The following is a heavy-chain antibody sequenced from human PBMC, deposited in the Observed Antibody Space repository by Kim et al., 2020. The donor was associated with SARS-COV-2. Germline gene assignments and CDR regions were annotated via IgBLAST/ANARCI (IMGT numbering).Heavy chain of an antibody. CDR3: ARLSGWVGSAYYDFWSGGPLERQVWFDY. D-gene: IGHD3-3*01. CDR1: GGSISSSSYY. CDR2: IYYSGST. V-gene: IGHV4-39*01. Sequence: SETLSLTCTVSGGSISSSSYYWGWIRQPPGKGLEWIGSIYYSGSTYYNPSLKSRVTISVATTKNQFSLKLSSVTAADTAVYSCARLSGWVGSAYYDFWSGGPLERQVWFDYWGQGTLVTVSS. J-gene: IGHJ4*02.